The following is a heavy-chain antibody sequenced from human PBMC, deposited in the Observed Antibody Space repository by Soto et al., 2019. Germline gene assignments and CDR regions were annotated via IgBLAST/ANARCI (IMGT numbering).Heavy chain of an antibody. D-gene: IGHD5-12*01. CDR3: ARDHHRYSGYDDVDY. CDR2: ISSSSSYT. Sequence: GGSLRLSCAASGFTFSDYYMSWIRQAPGKGLEWVSYISSSSSYTNYADSVKGRFTISRDNAKNSLYLQMNSLRAEDTAVYYCARDHHRYSGYDDVDYWGQGTLVTAPQ. V-gene: IGHV3-11*05. CDR1: GFTFSDYY. J-gene: IGHJ4*02.